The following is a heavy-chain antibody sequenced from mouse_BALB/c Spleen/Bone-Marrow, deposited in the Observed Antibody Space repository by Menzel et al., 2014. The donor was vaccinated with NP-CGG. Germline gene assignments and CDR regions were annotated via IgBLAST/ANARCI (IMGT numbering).Heavy chain of an antibody. Sequence: EVMLVESGGGLVKPGGSLKLSCAASGFTFSDYYMFWVRQTPEKRLGWVATISDGVSYAYYPDSVKGRFTISRDNARNNLYLQMSSLKSEDTAMYYCARAPPYDFYAMDYWGQGTSVTVSS. CDR1: GFTFSDYY. V-gene: IGHV5-4*02. CDR2: ISDGVSYA. J-gene: IGHJ4*01. D-gene: IGHD2-13*01. CDR3: ARAPPYDFYAMDY.